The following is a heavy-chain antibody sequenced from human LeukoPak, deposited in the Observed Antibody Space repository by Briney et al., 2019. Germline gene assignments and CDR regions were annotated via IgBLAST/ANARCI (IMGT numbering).Heavy chain of an antibody. V-gene: IGHV6-1*01. Sequence: SQTLSLTCAISGYSVYSNSAAANWIRQTPSRGLEWLGRTYYRSKWYNDYAVSVKSRITINPDTSKNQFSLQLNSVTPEDTAVYYCARSKYSGSYYYFDYWGQGTLVTVSS. CDR1: GYSVYSNSAA. J-gene: IGHJ4*02. CDR3: ARSKYSGSYYYFDY. D-gene: IGHD1-26*01. CDR2: TYYRSKWYN.